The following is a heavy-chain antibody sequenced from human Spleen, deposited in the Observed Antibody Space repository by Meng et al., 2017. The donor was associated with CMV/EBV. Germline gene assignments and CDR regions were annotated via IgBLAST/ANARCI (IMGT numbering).Heavy chain of an antibody. CDR2: IYYSGST. D-gene: IGHD1-26*01. Sequence: STNSGGYSWNWIRQHPEKGLEWIGYIYYSGSTFYNPSLKSLVTISLDTSKNQFSLKLGSLTAADTAVYYCARATLLVGATSTGFFDYWGQGTLVTVSS. CDR3: ARATLLVGATSTGFFDY. J-gene: IGHJ4*02. CDR1: STNSGGYS. V-gene: IGHV4-31*01.